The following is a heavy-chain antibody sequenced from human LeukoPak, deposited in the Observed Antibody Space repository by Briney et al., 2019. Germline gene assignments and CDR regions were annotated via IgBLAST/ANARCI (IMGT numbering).Heavy chain of an antibody. CDR3: ARVPGYSGYDPQYYFDY. V-gene: IGHV3-7*01. CDR2: IKQDGSEK. D-gene: IGHD5-12*01. J-gene: IGHJ4*02. Sequence: PGGSLRLSCAASGFTFSSYWMSWVRQAPGKGLEWVANIKQDGSEKYYVDSVKGRFTISSDNAKNSLYLQMNSLRAEDTAVYYCARVPGYSGYDPQYYFDYWGQGTLVTVSS. CDR1: GFTFSSYW.